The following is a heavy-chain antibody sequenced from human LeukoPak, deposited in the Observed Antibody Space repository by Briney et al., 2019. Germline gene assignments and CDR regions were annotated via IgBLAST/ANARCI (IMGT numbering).Heavy chain of an antibody. V-gene: IGHV3-21*01. CDR1: GFTFSSYS. CDR3: ARDQDSYGQDYYDSSGYYR. J-gene: IGHJ4*02. CDR2: ISISSSYI. D-gene: IGHD3-22*01. Sequence: GGSLRLSCAASGFTFSSYSMNWVRQAPGKGLEWVSSISISSSYIYYADSVKGRFTISRDNAKNSLYLQMNSLRAEDTAVYYCARDQDSYGQDYYDSSGYYRWGQGTLVTVSS.